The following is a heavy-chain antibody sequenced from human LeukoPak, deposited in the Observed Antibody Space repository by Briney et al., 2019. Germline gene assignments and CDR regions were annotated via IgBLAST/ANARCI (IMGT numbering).Heavy chain of an antibody. CDR1: GFTFSSYG. CDR3: ARTSFRFGELLPVDY. CDR2: IWYDGSNK. Sequence: GRSLRLSCAASGFTFSSYGMHWVRQAPGKGLEWVAVIWYDGSNKYYADSEKGRFTISRDNSRNTLYLQMNSLRAEDTAVYYCARTSFRFGELLPVDYWAREPWSPSPQ. J-gene: IGHJ4*02. D-gene: IGHD3-10*01. V-gene: IGHV3-33*01.